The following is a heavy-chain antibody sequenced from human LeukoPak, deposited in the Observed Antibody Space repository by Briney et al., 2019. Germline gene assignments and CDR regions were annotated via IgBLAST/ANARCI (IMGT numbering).Heavy chain of an antibody. Sequence: SVKVSCKASGGTFSSYTISWVRQAPGQGLEWMGRIIPILGIANYAQKFQGRVTITADKSTSTAYMELSSLRSEDTAVYYCARDVGPRQGYNWFDPWGQGTLVTVSS. J-gene: IGHJ5*02. CDR1: GGTFSSYT. V-gene: IGHV1-69*04. D-gene: IGHD6-6*01. CDR3: ARDVGPRQGYNWFDP. CDR2: IIPILGIA.